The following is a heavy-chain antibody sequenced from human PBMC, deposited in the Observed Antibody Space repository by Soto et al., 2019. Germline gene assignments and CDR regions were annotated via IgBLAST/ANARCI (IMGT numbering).Heavy chain of an antibody. CDR3: ARDQLEGNWFDP. CDR1: GGSISSVGYS. J-gene: IGHJ5*02. CDR2: IYHSGYT. D-gene: IGHD1-1*01. Sequence: QLQLQESGSGLVKPSQILSLTCTVSGGSISSVGYSWNWIRQAPGKGLEWIGYIYHSGYTLYNPSLKGLVNISVDKSKNHFSLNLTSVTAAATAVYYCARDQLEGNWFDPWGQGTLVTVSS. V-gene: IGHV4-30-2*01.